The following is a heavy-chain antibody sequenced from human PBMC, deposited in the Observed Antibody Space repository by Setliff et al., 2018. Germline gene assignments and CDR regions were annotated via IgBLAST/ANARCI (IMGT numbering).Heavy chain of an antibody. Sequence: PGGSLRLSCGASGFAFSSFAMSWVRQAPGKGLEWVSAIGGGGKSTYYADSVKGRFTISRDNSKNTLHLQMNSLRAEDTAVYYCAKEAGYNSGRHDYWGQGTLVTVSS. CDR3: AKEAGYNSGRHDY. CDR2: IGGGGKST. J-gene: IGHJ4*02. D-gene: IGHD6-19*01. V-gene: IGHV3-23*01. CDR1: GFAFSSFA.